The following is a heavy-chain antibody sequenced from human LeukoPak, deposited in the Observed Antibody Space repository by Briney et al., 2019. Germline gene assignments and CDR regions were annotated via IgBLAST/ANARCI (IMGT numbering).Heavy chain of an antibody. Sequence: GGSLRLSCAASGFTFSSYAMHWVRQAPGKGLEWVAVISYDGSNKYYADSVKGRFTISRDNSKNTLYLQMNSLRAEDTAVYYCARAGGATSFLMDVWGKGTTVTVSS. D-gene: IGHD5-12*01. CDR3: ARAGGATSFLMDV. J-gene: IGHJ6*04. V-gene: IGHV3-30*04. CDR1: GFTFSSYA. CDR2: ISYDGSNK.